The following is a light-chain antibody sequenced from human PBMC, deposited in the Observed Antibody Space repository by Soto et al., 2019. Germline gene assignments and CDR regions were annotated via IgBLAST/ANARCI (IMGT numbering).Light chain of an antibody. J-gene: IGKJ2*01. Sequence: DNQMTQSPSTLSASVGDRVTITCRASQSIASWLAWYKQTPGEAPKLLIYKASTLESGVPSRFSGSGSGTEFTLTISSLQPDDFATYYCQQYNTYPSTFGQGTKLDIK. CDR1: QSIASW. CDR3: QQYNTYPST. CDR2: KAS. V-gene: IGKV1-5*03.